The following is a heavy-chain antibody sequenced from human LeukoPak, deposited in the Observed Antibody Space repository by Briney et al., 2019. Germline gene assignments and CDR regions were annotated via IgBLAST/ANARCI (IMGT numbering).Heavy chain of an antibody. CDR3: AREMPETYYFDY. D-gene: IGHD2-2*01. V-gene: IGHV1-46*01. J-gene: IGHJ4*02. Sequence: ASVKVSCKASGYTFTNYYIHWVRQAPGQGREWMGNINPSGGSTTYAQRFQDRVFMTGDTSATTVYKELSSLRSEDTAIYYCAREMPETYYFDYWGQGTLVTAPS. CDR2: INPSGGST. CDR1: GYTFTNYY.